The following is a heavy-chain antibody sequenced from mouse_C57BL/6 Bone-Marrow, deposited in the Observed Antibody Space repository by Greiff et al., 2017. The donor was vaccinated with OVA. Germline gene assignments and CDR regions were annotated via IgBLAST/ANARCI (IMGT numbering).Heavy chain of an antibody. Sequence: QVQLQQSGAELARPGASVKLSCKASGYTFTSYGISWVKQRTGQGLEWIGQIYPGDGDTNYNGKFKGKATLTADKSSSTAYMQLSSLTSEDSAVYFCARGAYWGQGTLVTVSA. CDR1: GYTFTSYG. V-gene: IGHV1-81*01. J-gene: IGHJ3*01. CDR2: IYPGDGDT. CDR3: ARGAY.